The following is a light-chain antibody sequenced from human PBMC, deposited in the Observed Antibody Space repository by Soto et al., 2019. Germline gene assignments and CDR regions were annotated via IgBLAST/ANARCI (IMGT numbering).Light chain of an antibody. Sequence: DIHMTQSPSSVSASLGDTVTLTCRASLDISRWLAWYQQKPGKAPRLLIYAASSLQNGVPPRFSGTYSGTEFTLTISSLQPGDSATYFCQQTRDFPLTFGGGTKVDIK. CDR3: QQTRDFPLT. J-gene: IGKJ4*01. CDR1: LDISRW. V-gene: IGKV1-12*01. CDR2: AAS.